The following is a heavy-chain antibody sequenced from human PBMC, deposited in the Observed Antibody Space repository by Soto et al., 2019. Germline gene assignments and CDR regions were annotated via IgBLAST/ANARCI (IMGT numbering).Heavy chain of an antibody. CDR1: GGSISSYY. CDR2: IYYSGST. Sequence: SETLSLTCTVSGGSISSYYWSWIRQPPGKGLEWIGYIYYSGSTNDNPSLRSRVTISVDTYKNQFSLKLSSVTAADTAVYYCARQNRGRGGKGFLTLTWFDTWGQGTLVTVSS. J-gene: IGHJ5*02. V-gene: IGHV4-59*01. CDR3: ARQNRGRGGKGFLTLTWFDT. D-gene: IGHD3-16*01.